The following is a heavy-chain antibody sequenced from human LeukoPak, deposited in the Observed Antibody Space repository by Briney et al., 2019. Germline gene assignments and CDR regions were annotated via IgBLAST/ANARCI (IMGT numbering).Heavy chain of an antibody. CDR2: IYHSGST. CDR3: ASRPPVAGLWFGEFSPN. D-gene: IGHD3-10*01. Sequence: SQTLSLTCAVSGGSISSGGYSRSWIRQPPGKGLEWIGYIYHSGSTYYNPSLKSRVTISVDRSKNQFSLKLSSVTAADTAVYYCASRPPVAGLWFGEFSPNWGQGTLVTVSS. V-gene: IGHV4-30-2*01. CDR1: GGSISSGGYS. J-gene: IGHJ4*02.